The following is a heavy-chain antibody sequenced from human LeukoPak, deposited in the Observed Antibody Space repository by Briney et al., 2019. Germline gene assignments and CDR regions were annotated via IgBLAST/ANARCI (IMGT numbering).Heavy chain of an antibody. CDR2: ISSRSSYI. J-gene: IGHJ6*03. CDR3: AREGVDRRGVYYYYMDV. CDR1: GFTFSSYS. Sequence: GGSLRLSCAASGFTFSSYSMNWVRQAPGKGLEWVSSISSRSSYIYYADSVKGRFTISRDNAKNSLYLQMNSLRAEDTAVYYCAREGVDRRGVYYYYMDVWGKGTTVTVSS. D-gene: IGHD3-16*01. V-gene: IGHV3-21*01.